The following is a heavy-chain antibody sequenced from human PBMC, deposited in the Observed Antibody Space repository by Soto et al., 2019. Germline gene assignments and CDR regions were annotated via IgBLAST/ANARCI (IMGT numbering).Heavy chain of an antibody. D-gene: IGHD2-15*01. CDR1: GFTFSDHY. CDR2: IRNQGKSYTT. Sequence: EVQLVESGGGLVQPGGSLRLSCAASGFTFSDHYMDWVRQAPGKGLEWVGRIRNQGKSYTTEYDAPVKGRYTASREDSKXSXXLHRSSLQTEDTAVNYCVRGGGRSRDPLHYSACDVWGDGTTDAVSS. V-gene: IGHV3-72*01. CDR3: VRGGGRSRDPLHYSACDV. J-gene: IGHJ6*04.